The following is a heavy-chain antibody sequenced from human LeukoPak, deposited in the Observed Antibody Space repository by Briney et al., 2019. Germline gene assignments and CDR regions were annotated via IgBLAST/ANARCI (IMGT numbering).Heavy chain of an antibody. Sequence: SETLSLTCTVSGGSISSSSYYWSWIRQPAGKGLEWIGRIYTSGSTNYNPSLKSRVTISVDTSKNQFSLKLSSVTAADTAVYYCARAPGYYDSSGTPEGLDYWGQGTLVTVSS. CDR2: IYTSGST. J-gene: IGHJ4*02. CDR1: GGSISSSSYY. CDR3: ARAPGYYDSSGTPEGLDY. V-gene: IGHV4-61*02. D-gene: IGHD3-22*01.